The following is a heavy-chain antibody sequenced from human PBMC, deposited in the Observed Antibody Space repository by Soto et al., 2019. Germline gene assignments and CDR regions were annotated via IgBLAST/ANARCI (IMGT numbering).Heavy chain of an antibody. D-gene: IGHD3-9*01. Sequence: SETLLHHCTVSRGSIIMYYWNWSRQPTGKAPEYIGYIYYSGSTNYNPSLKSRVTMSVDTSKNQFSLKLNSVTAADTAVYYCARHSPDFDWLSQFDCWGQGTLVTVS. J-gene: IGHJ4*02. V-gene: IGHV4-59*01. CDR3: ARHSPDFDWLSQFDC. CDR2: IYYSGST. CDR1: RGSIIMYY.